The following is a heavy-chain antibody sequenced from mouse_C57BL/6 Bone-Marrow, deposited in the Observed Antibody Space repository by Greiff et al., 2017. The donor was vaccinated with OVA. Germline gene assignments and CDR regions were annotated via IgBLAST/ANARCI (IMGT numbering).Heavy chain of an antibody. CDR2: IYHRSGNT. CDR3: ARCLTAQAIAY. V-gene: IGHV1-81*01. D-gene: IGHD3-2*02. Sequence: VQLQQSGAELARPGASVKLSCKASGYTFTSYGISWVKQRTGQGLEWIGEIYHRSGNTYYHEKFKGKATLTADKSSSTAYMELRSLTSEDSAVYFCARCLTAQAIAYWGQGTLVTVSA. CDR1: GYTFTSYG. J-gene: IGHJ3*01.